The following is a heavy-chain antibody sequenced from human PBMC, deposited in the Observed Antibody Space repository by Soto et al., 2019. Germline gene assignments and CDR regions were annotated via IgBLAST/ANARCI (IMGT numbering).Heavy chain of an antibody. D-gene: IGHD1-26*01. CDR3: ARGEKDYYYGMDV. V-gene: IGHV3-64*01. CDR1: GFTFSSYA. CDR2: ISSNGGST. Sequence: EVQLVESGGGLVQPGGSLRLSCAASGFTFSSYAMHWVRQAPGKGLEYVSAISSNGGSTYYANSVKGRFTISRDNSENTLYLQMGSLRAEDMAVYYCARGEKDYYYGMDVWGQGTTVTVSS. J-gene: IGHJ6*02.